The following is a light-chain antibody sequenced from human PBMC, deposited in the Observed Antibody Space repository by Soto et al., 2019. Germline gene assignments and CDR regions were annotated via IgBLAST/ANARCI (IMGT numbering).Light chain of an antibody. CDR1: NSNIGSNT. V-gene: IGLV1-44*01. CDR2: SNN. CDR3: AAWDDSLSGVV. Sequence: QSALTQAPSASGTPGQRVTVSCSGSNSNIGSNTVNWYQHLPGTAPKLLISSNNQRPSGVPDRFSGSKSGTSASLAISGLQSEDEADYYCAAWDDSLSGVVFGGGTKLTVL. J-gene: IGLJ2*01.